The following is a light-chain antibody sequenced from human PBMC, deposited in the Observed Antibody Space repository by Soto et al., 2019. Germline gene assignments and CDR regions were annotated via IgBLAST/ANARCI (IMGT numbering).Light chain of an antibody. Sequence: QSVLTQPPSVSGSPGQSVTISCSGTIDDVTAYYRVSWYQQTPGTAPKLMIYEVSNRPPGVPDRFSGSRSGNTASLTISGLQAEDEGDYYCSVYTRTSTYVFGTGTKVTVL. CDR3: SVYTRTSTYV. V-gene: IGLV2-18*01. J-gene: IGLJ1*01. CDR2: EVS. CDR1: IDDVTAYYR.